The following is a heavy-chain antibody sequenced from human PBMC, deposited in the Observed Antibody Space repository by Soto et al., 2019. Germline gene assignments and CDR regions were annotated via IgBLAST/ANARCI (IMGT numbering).Heavy chain of an antibody. J-gene: IGHJ4*02. CDR1: GFSLSNARMG. CDR2: IFSNDEK. Sequence: QVTLKESGPVLVKPTETLTLTCTVSGFSLSNARMGVSWIRQPPGKALEWLAHIFSNDEKSYSTSLKSRLTTSKNTSKSQVVLTMTNMDPMDTPTYYCARGIYDYVWGSYRPTDFDYWGQGTLVTVSS. D-gene: IGHD3-16*02. CDR3: ARGIYDYVWGSYRPTDFDY. V-gene: IGHV2-26*01.